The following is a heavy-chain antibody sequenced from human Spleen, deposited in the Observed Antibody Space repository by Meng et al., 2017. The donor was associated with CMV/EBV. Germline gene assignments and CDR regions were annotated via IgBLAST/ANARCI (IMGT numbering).Heavy chain of an antibody. V-gene: IGHV4-59*01. CDR3: ARDLSYERSGRPLAFDF. CDR2: IYYSGNT. J-gene: IGHJ3*01. D-gene: IGHD3-22*01. CDR1: GGSISSYY. Sequence: SETLSLTCTVSGGSISSYYWSWLRQPPGKGLEWIGYIYYSGNTNYNPSLNSRVTISADTSKNQFSLKLTSVTAADTAVYYCARDLSYERSGRPLAFDFWGQGTMVTVSS.